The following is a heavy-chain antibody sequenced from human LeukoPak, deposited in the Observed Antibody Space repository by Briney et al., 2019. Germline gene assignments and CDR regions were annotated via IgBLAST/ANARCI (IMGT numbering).Heavy chain of an antibody. V-gene: IGHV4-34*01. D-gene: IGHD1-26*01. Sequence: SETLSLTCAVYGGSFSGYYWSWIRQPPGKGLEWIGEINHSGSTNYNPSLKSRVTISVDTSKNQFSLKLSSVTAADTAVYYCARLVGATPADYFDYWGQGTLVTVSS. J-gene: IGHJ4*02. CDR2: INHSGST. CDR1: GGSFSGYY. CDR3: ARLVGATPADYFDY.